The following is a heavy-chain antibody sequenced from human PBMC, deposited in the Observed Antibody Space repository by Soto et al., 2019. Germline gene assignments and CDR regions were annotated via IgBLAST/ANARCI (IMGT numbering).Heavy chain of an antibody. J-gene: IGHJ4*02. D-gene: IGHD3-10*01. Sequence: ASVKVSCKASGYTFSTYDISLVRQAPGQGLEWMGWIRVYNGNTDYAQILQGRVTMTTDTSTSTAYMELRSLTSDDTAVYYCARHSGGSGDNYWGQGTLVTVSS. V-gene: IGHV1-18*01. CDR3: ARHSGGSGDNY. CDR2: IRVYNGNT. CDR1: GYTFSTYD.